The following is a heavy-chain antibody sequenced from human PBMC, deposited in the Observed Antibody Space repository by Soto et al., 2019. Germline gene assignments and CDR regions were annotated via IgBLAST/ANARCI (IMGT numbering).Heavy chain of an antibody. D-gene: IGHD3-9*01. CDR1: GYTFTSYD. Sequence: ASVKVSCKASGYTFTSYDINWVRQATGQGLEWMGWMNPNSGNTGYAQKFQGRVTMTRNTSISTAYMELSSLRSEDTAVYYCARGGLRYFDWLLPHDAFDIWGQGTMVTVSS. CDR3: ARGGLRYFDWLLPHDAFDI. CDR2: MNPNSGNT. J-gene: IGHJ3*02. V-gene: IGHV1-8*01.